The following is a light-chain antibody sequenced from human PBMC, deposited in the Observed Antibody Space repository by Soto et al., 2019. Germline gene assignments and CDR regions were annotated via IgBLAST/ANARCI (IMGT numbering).Light chain of an antibody. CDR2: GAS. V-gene: IGKV3-15*01. Sequence: EIVLTQSPGTLSLSPGERATLSCRASQSVSSSYLVWHQQKPGQAPRLLIYGASSRATGIPARFSGSGSGTEFTLTISSLQSEDFAVYYCQQYNNWPPWTFGQGTKVDI. J-gene: IGKJ1*01. CDR1: QSVSSSY. CDR3: QQYNNWPPWT.